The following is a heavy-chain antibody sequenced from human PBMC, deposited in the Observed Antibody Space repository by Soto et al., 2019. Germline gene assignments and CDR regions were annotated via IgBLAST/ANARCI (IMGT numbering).Heavy chain of an antibody. CDR1: DDSINTDYW. CDR2: IHHSVGA. D-gene: IGHD3-10*01. V-gene: IGHV4-4*02. CDR3: ARGFYYRWVY. J-gene: IGHJ4*02. Sequence: SETLSLTCTVSDDSINTDYWWSGVRQPRGKGLEWSEEIHHSVGANYSQPLKSQITMSVDKSNNQLSLKLSSVTAADTAVYFFARGFYYRWVYWGQGTFVTVPS.